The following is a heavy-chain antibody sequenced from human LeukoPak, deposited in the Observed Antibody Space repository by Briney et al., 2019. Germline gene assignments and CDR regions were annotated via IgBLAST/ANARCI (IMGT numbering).Heavy chain of an antibody. CDR2: IYSSGST. Sequence: SETLSLTCTVSGGSISRSYWTWSRQPAGKGLEWIGRIYSSGSTNYNPSLKSRLTMSVDTSRNQFSLKLNSVTAADTAVYYCARECFSSICPYNNMDVWGQGTTVTVSS. J-gene: IGHJ6*02. D-gene: IGHD2-2*01. CDR3: ARECFSSICPYNNMDV. V-gene: IGHV4-4*07. CDR1: GGSISRSY.